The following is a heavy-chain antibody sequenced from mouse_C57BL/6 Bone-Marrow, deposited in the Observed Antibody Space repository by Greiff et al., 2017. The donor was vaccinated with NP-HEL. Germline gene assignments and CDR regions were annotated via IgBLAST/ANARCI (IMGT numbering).Heavy chain of an antibody. CDR3: TRGGYGSSYWYFDV. J-gene: IGHJ1*03. Sequence: EVQLQQSGTVLARPGASVKMSCKTSGYTFTSYWMHWVKQRPGQGLEWIGAIYPGNSDTSYNQKFKGKAKLTAVTSASTAYMERSSLTNEDSAVYYCTRGGYGSSYWYFDVWGTGTTVTVSS. D-gene: IGHD1-1*01. CDR1: GYTFTSYW. V-gene: IGHV1-5*01. CDR2: IYPGNSDT.